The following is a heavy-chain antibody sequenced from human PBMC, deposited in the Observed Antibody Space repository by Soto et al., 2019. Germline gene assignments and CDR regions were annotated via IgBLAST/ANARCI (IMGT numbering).Heavy chain of an antibody. D-gene: IGHD6-13*01. Sequence: QVQLVQSGAEVKKPGASVKVSCKASGYTFTSYEINWVRQATGQGLEWMGWMNPNSGNTGYAQKFQGRVTMTRNTSRSTAYMELSSLRSEDTAVYYCARRGYSSSWYYYYYYGMDVWGQGTTVTVSS. CDR2: MNPNSGNT. V-gene: IGHV1-8*01. CDR3: ARRGYSSSWYYYYYYGMDV. CDR1: GYTFTSYE. J-gene: IGHJ6*02.